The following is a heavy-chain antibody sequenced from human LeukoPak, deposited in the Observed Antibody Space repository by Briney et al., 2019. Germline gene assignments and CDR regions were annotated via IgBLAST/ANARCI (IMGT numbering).Heavy chain of an antibody. CDR1: GGPISSSSYY. Sequence: PSETLSLTCTVSGGPISSSSYYWGWIRQPPGTGLEWIGSIYYSGSTYYNPSLKSRVTISVDTSKNQFSLKLSSVTAADTAVYYCARGKVPYFDYWGQGTLVTVSS. V-gene: IGHV4-39*01. J-gene: IGHJ4*02. CDR3: ARGKVPYFDY. CDR2: IYYSGST.